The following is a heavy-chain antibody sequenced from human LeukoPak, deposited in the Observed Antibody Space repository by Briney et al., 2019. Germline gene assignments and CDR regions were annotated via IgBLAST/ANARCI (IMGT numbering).Heavy chain of an antibody. CDR1: GYTFTTYP. V-gene: IGHV1-3*04. CDR3: ARASPGKNAFDI. CDR2: INTGNGNT. J-gene: IGHJ3*02. Sequence: ASVKVSCKASGYTFTTYPMHWVRQAPGQRLEWMGWINTGNGNTKYSQKFQGRVTITRDTSANTAYMELTSLGFEDTAVYYCARASPGKNAFDIWGQGTMVTVSS. D-gene: IGHD1-26*01.